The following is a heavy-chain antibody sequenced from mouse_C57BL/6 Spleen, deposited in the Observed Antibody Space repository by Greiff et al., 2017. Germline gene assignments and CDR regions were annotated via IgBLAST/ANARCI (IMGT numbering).Heavy chain of an antibody. Sequence: EVMLVESGGGLVKPGGSLKLSCAASGFTFSSYAMSWVRQTPEKRLEWVATISDGGSYTYYPDNVKGRFTISRDNAKNNLYLQMSHLKSEDTAMYYCARDNYSNYWYFDVWGTGTTVTVSS. CDR2: ISDGGSYT. J-gene: IGHJ1*03. CDR1: GFTFSSYA. D-gene: IGHD2-5*01. CDR3: ARDNYSNYWYFDV. V-gene: IGHV5-4*01.